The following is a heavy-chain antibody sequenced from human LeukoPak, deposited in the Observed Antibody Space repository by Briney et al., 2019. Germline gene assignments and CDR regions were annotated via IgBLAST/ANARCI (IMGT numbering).Heavy chain of an antibody. J-gene: IGHJ4*02. CDR1: GGSISSYY. V-gene: IGHV4-59*01. D-gene: IGHD5-12*01. CDR3: ARDLVGDSGYGDFDY. Sequence: SETLSLTCTVSGGSISSYYWSWIRQPPGKGLEWIGYIYYSGSTNYNPSLKSRVTISVDTSKNQFSLKLSSVTAADTAVYYCARDLVGDSGYGDFDYWGQGTLVTVSS. CDR2: IYYSGST.